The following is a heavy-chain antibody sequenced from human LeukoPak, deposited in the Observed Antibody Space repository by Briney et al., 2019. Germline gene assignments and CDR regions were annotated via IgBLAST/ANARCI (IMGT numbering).Heavy chain of an antibody. CDR1: GGSFSGYY. D-gene: IGHD2-21*01. CDR3: ARGRSGGDCYSLRSWQSLWGYYFDY. J-gene: IGHJ4*02. Sequence: PSEPLSLTCAVYGGSFSGYYWSWIRQPPGKGLEWIGEIKHSGSTNYNPSLKSRVTILVDTSKNQFSLKLSSVTAADTAVYDCARGRSGGDCYSLRSWQSLWGYYFDYWGQGPLVTVSS. V-gene: IGHV4-34*01. CDR2: IKHSGST.